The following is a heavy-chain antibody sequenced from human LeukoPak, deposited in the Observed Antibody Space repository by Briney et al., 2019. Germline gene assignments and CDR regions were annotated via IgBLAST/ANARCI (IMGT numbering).Heavy chain of an antibody. CDR2: ISYDGSNK. D-gene: IGHD5-12*01. V-gene: IGHV3-30*18. CDR1: GLIFSSYG. J-gene: IGHJ4*02. CDR3: AKDGYSGYDVFDY. Sequence: GGSLRLSCAASGLIFSSYGMHWVRQAPGKGLEWVAVISYDGSNKYYADSVKGRFTVSRDNPKNTLYLQMNSLRAEDTAVYYCAKDGYSGYDVFDYWGQGTLVTVSS.